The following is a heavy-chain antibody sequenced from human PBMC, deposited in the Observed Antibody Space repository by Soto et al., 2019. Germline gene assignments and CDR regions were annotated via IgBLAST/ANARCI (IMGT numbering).Heavy chain of an antibody. CDR3: ARVVRVRGPRTNNWFDP. CDR2: ISAYNGNT. CDR1: GYTFTSYG. V-gene: IGHV1-18*01. Sequence: QVQLVQSGAEVKKPGASVKVSCKASGYTFTSYGISWVRQAPGQGLEWMGWISAYNGNTNYAQKLQGRVTMTTDTSTSTAYMELRSLRSDDTDVYYCARVVRVRGPRTNNWFDPWGQGTLVNVSS. J-gene: IGHJ5*02. D-gene: IGHD3-10*01.